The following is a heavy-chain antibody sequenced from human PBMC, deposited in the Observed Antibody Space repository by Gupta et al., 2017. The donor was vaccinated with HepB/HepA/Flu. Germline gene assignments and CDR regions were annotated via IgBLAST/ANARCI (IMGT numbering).Heavy chain of an antibody. Sequence: VQLQESGPGLVKPSENLSLTCTVPGGSLSTYYWTWVRQPPGKGLEWIGYIDHSGDTKNNPSLKSRVTFSIDTSRNQFSLRLTSVTAADTAVYFCARGYSSLDVWGQGTTVAVSS. CDR2: IDHSGDT. D-gene: IGHD3-22*01. CDR3: ARGYSSLDV. J-gene: IGHJ6*02. CDR1: GGSLSTYY. V-gene: IGHV4-59*01.